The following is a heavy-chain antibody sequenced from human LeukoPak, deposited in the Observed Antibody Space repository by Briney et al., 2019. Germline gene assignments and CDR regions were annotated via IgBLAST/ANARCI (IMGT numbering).Heavy chain of an antibody. CDR2: ISGSGGST. CDR1: GLSFSCNA. J-gene: IGHJ4*02. D-gene: IGHD1-26*01. V-gene: IGHV3-23*01. Sequence: GGSLRLSCAAPGLSFSCNAVSWVRQAPGKGLEWVSAISGSGGSTYYADSVKGRFTISRDNSKNTLYLQMNSLRAEDTAVYYCAKMELEWELLVGFDYWGQGTLVTVSS. CDR3: AKMELEWELLVGFDY.